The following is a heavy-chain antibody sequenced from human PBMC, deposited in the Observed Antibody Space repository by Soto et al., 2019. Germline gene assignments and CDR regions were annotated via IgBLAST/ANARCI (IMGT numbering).Heavy chain of an antibody. D-gene: IGHD2-21*02. V-gene: IGHV1-18*01. J-gene: IGHJ3*02. CDR2: ISAYNGNT. Sequence: GASVKVSCKASGYTFTSYGISWVRQAPGQGLEWMGWISAYNGNTNYAQKLQGRVTMTTDTSTSTAYLELRSLRSDDTAVYYCARDFVVVTATGTHPHDAFDIWGQGTMVTVSS. CDR1: GYTFTSYG. CDR3: ARDFVVVTATGTHPHDAFDI.